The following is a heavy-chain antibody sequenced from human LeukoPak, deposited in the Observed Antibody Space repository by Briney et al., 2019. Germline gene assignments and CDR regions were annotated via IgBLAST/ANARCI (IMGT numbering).Heavy chain of an antibody. D-gene: IGHD3-22*01. CDR3: ARATVDSSGYYYVFHFDY. CDR2: INHSGST. V-gene: IGHV4-34*01. CDR1: GGSFSGYY. J-gene: IGHJ4*02. Sequence: PSETLSLTCAVCGGSFSGYYWSWLRQPRGKGLEGIGEINHSGSTNYNPSLKSRVTMSVDTSKNQFSLKLSSVTAADTAVYYCARATVDSSGYYYVFHFDYWGQGTLVTVSS.